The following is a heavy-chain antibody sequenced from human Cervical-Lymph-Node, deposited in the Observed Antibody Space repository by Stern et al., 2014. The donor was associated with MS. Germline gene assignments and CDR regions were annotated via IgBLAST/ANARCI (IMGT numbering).Heavy chain of an antibody. CDR1: GDSISNDNW. CDR2: VYHTGSA. CDR3: ARDQGFQLMNS. D-gene: IGHD2-2*01. V-gene: IGHV4-4*02. J-gene: IGHJ4*02. Sequence: QVQLQESGPGLVRPSGTLSLTCAVSGDSISNDNWWSWVRQPPGKGLQWIGEVYHTGSANCAPSLKSRVTISVDKSKNQFSLRLTSLTAADTAVYYCARDQGFQLMNSWGQGTLVIVSS.